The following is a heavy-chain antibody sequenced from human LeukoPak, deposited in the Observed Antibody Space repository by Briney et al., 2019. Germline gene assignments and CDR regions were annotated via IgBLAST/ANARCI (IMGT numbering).Heavy chain of an antibody. V-gene: IGHV3-7*03. CDR1: GFTFSSYW. CDR2: IKQDGSEK. Sequence: GGSLRLSCAASGFTFSSYWMSWVRQAPGKGLEWVANIKQDGSEKYYVDSVKGRFTISRDNAKNSLYLQMNSLGAEDTAVYYCAREYVERRFSRGWFDPWGQGTLVTVSS. CDR3: AREYVERRFSRGWFDP. J-gene: IGHJ5*02. D-gene: IGHD6-25*01.